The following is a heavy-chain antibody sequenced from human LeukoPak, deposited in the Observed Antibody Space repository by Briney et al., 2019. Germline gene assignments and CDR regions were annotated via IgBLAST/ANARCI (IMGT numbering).Heavy chain of an antibody. CDR3: ARGMHYPNWFDP. CDR2: IYYSGST. J-gene: IGHJ5*02. V-gene: IGHV4-39*07. CDR1: GGSISSSSYY. Sequence: SETLSLTCTVSGGSISSSSYYWGWIRQPPGKGLEWIGSIYYSGSTYYNPSLKSRVTISVDTSKNQFSLKLSSVTAADTAVYYCARGMHYPNWFDPWGQGTLVTVSS. D-gene: IGHD3-10*01.